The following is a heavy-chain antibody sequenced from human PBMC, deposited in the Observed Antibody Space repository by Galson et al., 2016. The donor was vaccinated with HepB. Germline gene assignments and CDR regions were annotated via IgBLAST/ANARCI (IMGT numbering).Heavy chain of an antibody. CDR1: GFTFTSYS. D-gene: IGHD5-18*01. V-gene: IGHV3-48*02. Sequence: SLRLSCAASGFTFTSYSMNWVRQVPGKGLEWVSYIGSSPGTVYYADSVKGRFTISRDNAKNSLYLQMNSLRDEDTAVYYCARDPLGYSYVLICYFDYWGQGTLVTVSS. CDR3: ARDPLGYSYVLICYFDY. J-gene: IGHJ4*02. CDR2: IGSSPGTV.